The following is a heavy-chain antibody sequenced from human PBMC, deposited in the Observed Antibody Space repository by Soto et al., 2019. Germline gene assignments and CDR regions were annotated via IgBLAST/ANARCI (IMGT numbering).Heavy chain of an antibody. CDR3: ARALYGSGALLYAY. J-gene: IGHJ4*02. Sequence: GASVKVSCKASGYTFTSYAMHWVRQAPGQRLEWMGWINAGNGNTKYSQKFQGRVTITRDTSASTAYMELSSLRSEDTAVYHCARALYGSGALLYAYWGQGTLVTVSS. CDR1: GYTFTSYA. D-gene: IGHD3-10*01. CDR2: INAGNGNT. V-gene: IGHV1-3*01.